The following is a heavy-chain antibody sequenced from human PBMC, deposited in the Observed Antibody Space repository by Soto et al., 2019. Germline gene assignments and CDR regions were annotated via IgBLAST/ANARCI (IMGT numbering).Heavy chain of an antibody. Sequence: SETLSLTCAVSGGSISSSNWWSWVRQPPGKGLEWIGEIYHSGSTNYNPSLKSRVTISVDKSKNQFSLKLSSVTAADTAVYYCARDLGAGAVAGTDEDAFDIWGQGTMVTVSS. CDR2: IYHSGST. J-gene: IGHJ3*02. CDR3: ARDLGAGAVAGTDEDAFDI. V-gene: IGHV4-4*02. D-gene: IGHD6-19*01. CDR1: GGSISSSNW.